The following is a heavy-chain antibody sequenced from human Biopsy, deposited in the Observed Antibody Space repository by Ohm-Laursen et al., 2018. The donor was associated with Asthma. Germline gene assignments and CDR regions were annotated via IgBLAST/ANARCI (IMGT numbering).Heavy chain of an antibody. CDR2: IDWEEDK. J-gene: IGHJ4*02. Sequence: TQTLTLTRSFSGFSLSSSGANVNWIRQPPGKALEWLARIDWEEDKFYSTPLRTRLTISKGSSEDQVVLTMTNMGPVDTATYYCTRHNDYWGPGILVTVSS. CDR3: TRHNDY. CDR1: GFSLSSSGAN. D-gene: IGHD1-14*01. V-gene: IGHV2-70*04.